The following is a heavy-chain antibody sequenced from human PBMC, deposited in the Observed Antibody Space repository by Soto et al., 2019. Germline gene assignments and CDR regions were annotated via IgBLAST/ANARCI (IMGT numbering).Heavy chain of an antibody. V-gene: IGHV3-23*01. D-gene: IGHD3-10*01. CDR3: VKQRGSGKTYFYNMDV. CDR2: INYIGRTT. J-gene: IGHJ6*02. Sequence: EVQLLESGGGLVQPGWSLRLSCETSGFTCSSYAMTWVRQAPGMGLEWVAVINYIGRTTFHAQSVKGRFTISRDNSMNPVFLQMDSRRAEATAVYYCVKQRGSGKTYFYNMDVWGLGTTFIVSS. CDR1: GFTCSSYA.